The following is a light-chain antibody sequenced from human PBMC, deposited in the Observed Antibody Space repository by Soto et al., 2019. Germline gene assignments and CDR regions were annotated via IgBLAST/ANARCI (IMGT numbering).Light chain of an antibody. CDR1: SGHSSYI. Sequence: QLVLTQSSSASASLGSSVKLTCTLSSGHSSYIIAWHQQQPGKAPRYLMKLEGSGSYNKGSGVPDRFSSSSSGADRYLTIANLQFEDEADYYCETWDSNTHVFGTGTKLTVL. CDR3: ETWDSNTHV. J-gene: IGLJ1*01. CDR2: LEGSGSY. V-gene: IGLV4-60*02.